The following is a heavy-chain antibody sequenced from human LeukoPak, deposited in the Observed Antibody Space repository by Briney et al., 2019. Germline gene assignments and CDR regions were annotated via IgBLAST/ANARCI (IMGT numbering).Heavy chain of an antibody. Sequence: SETLSLTCTVSGGSISSSSYYWGWIRQPPGKGLEWIGSIYYSGSTYYNPSLKSRVTISVDTAKNQFSVKLSSVTAADTAVYYCARGAVTTRESFDYWGQGTLVTVSS. J-gene: IGHJ4*02. D-gene: IGHD4-17*01. V-gene: IGHV4-39*01. CDR3: ARGAVTTRESFDY. CDR1: GGSISSSSYY. CDR2: IYYSGST.